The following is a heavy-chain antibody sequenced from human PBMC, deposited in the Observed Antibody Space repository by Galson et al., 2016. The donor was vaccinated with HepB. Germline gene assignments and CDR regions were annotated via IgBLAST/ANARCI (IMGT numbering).Heavy chain of an antibody. CDR2: IWHDGSNK. J-gene: IGHJ3*01. V-gene: IGHV3-33*01. D-gene: IGHD1-14*01. CDR1: GFTFSSSG. Sequence: SLRLSCAASGFTFSSSGMQWVRQGPGKGLEWVALIWHDGSNKCYADSAKGRFTISRDNFKNTLYLQVNSLRAEDAAVYYCARGRRNRGAVDAWGQGTMVTVSS. CDR3: ARGRRNRGAVDA.